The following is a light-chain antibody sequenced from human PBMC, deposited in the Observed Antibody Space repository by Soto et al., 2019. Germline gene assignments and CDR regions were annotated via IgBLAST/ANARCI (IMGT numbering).Light chain of an antibody. CDR3: QSYDSSLSGSDWV. CDR2: ANT. Sequence: QSVLTQPPSVSGAPGQRVTISCTGSSSNIGAGYDVHWYQQLPGTAPKLLIYANTNRPSGVPDRFSGSKSGTSASLAITGLQAEDEADYHCQSYDSSLSGSDWVFGGGTKVTVL. CDR1: SSNIGAGYD. J-gene: IGLJ3*02. V-gene: IGLV1-40*01.